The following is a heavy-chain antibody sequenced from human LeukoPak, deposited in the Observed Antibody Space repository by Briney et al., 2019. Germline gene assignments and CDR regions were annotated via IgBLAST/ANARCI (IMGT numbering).Heavy chain of an antibody. CDR3: AKQYFGVNYFDY. J-gene: IGHJ4*02. V-gene: IGHV3-23*01. CDR1: GFTFSSCA. CDR2: ISGSGGTT. Sequence: GRSLRLSCAASGFTFSSCAMSWVRQAPGKGLEWVSEISGSGGTTYYADPVKGRFTISRDNSKNTLYLQMNDLRAEDTAIYYCAKQYFGVNYFDYWGQGTLVTVSS. D-gene: IGHD4-17*01.